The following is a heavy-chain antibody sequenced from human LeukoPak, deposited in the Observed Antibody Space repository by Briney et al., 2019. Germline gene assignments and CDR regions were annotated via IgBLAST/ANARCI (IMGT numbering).Heavy chain of an antibody. J-gene: IGHJ4*02. D-gene: IGHD3-22*01. CDR3: AKDRDSSGYYGFDY. V-gene: IGHV3-33*06. CDR1: GFTFSTYG. CDR2: IWYDGTTK. Sequence: PGGSLRLSCAASGFTFSTYGMHWVRQPPGKGLEWVALIWYDGTTKYYADSVKGRFTISRDNSKSTLYLQTNNLRAEDTAVYFCAKDRDSSGYYGFDYWGQGTLVTVSS.